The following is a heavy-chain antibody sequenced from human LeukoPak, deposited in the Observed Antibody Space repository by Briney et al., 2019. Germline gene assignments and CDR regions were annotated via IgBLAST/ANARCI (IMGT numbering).Heavy chain of an antibody. V-gene: IGHV3-30-3*01. Sequence: GGSLRLSCAASGFTFSSYAMRWVRQAPGKGLEWVAVISYDGGNKYYADSVKGRFTISRDNSKNTLYLQMSSLRAEDTAVYYCARAIGYCSSTSCYRKDYYYYYGMDVWGQGTTVTVSS. D-gene: IGHD2-2*01. J-gene: IGHJ6*02. CDR3: ARAIGYCSSTSCYRKDYYYYYGMDV. CDR2: ISYDGGNK. CDR1: GFTFSSYA.